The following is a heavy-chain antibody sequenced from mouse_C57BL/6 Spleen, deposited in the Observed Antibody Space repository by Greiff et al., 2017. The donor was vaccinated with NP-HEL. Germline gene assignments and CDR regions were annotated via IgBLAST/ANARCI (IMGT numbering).Heavy chain of an antibody. CDR2: IWSGGST. CDR1: GFSLTSYG. J-gene: IGHJ4*01. V-gene: IGHV2-2*01. D-gene: IGHD1-1*01. CDR3: ARNRGTTVVATGAMDY. Sequence: QVQLQQSGPGLVQPSQSLSITCTVSGFSLTSYGVHWVRQSPGKGLEWLGGIWSGGSTAYNAAFISRLSISKDNSKSQVFFKMNSLQADDTAIYYCARNRGTTVVATGAMDYWGQGTSVTVSS.